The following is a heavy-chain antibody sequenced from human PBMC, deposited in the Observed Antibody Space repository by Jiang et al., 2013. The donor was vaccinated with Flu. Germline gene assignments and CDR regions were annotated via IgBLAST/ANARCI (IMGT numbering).Heavy chain of an antibody. D-gene: IGHD3-22*01. V-gene: IGHV4-4*07. J-gene: IGHJ5*02. CDR2: IYTSGST. CDR3: ARYTITMKGNWFDP. Sequence: GSGLVKPSETLSLTCAVSGGSISSYYWSWIRQPAGKGLEWIGRIYTSGSTNYNPSLKSRVTMSVDTSKNQFSLKLSSVTAADTAVYYCARYTITMKGNWFDPGAREPWSPSPQ. CDR1: GGSISSYY.